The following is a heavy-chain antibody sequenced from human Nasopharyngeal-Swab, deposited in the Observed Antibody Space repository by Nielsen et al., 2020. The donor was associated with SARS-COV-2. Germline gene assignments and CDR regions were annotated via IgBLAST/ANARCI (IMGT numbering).Heavy chain of an antibody. D-gene: IGHD2-21*02. CDR1: GYTFTGYY. Sequence: ASVKVSCKASGYTFTGYYMHWVRQAPGQGLEWIGWINPNSGGTNYAQKFQGWVTMTRDTSISTAYMELSRLRSDETAVYYCARSHIVVVTDAFDIWGQGTMVTVSS. J-gene: IGHJ3*02. V-gene: IGHV1-2*04. CDR2: INPNSGGT. CDR3: ARSHIVVVTDAFDI.